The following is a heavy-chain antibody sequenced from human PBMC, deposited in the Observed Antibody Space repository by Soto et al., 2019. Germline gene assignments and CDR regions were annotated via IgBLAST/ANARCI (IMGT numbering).Heavy chain of an antibody. CDR3: ARERGITGSCYYGMDV. CDR2: IGTAGDT. D-gene: IGHD1-20*01. J-gene: IGHJ6*02. CDR1: GFTFSSYD. V-gene: IGHV3-13*01. Sequence: EVQLVESGGGLVQPGGSLRLSCAASGFTFSSYDMHWVRQATGKGLEWVSAIGTAGDTYYPGSVKGRFTISRENAKNSLYLQLNSLRAEDTAVYYCARERGITGSCYYGMDVWGQGTTVTVSS.